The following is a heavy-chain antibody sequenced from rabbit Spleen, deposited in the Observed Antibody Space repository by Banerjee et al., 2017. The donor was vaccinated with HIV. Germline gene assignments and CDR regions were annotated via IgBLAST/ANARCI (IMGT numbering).Heavy chain of an antibody. Sequence: QQLVESGGGLVQPGESLTVSCKASGFDFRRYYLSWVRQAPGKGLVWIGIITVGEGNTDYASWVNGRFTISSDNAQNTVDLQMSGLTAADTATYFCARRNSGTGYGLWGPGTLVTVS. D-gene: IGHD1-1*01. J-gene: IGHJ4*01. V-gene: IGHV1S7*01. CDR3: ARRNSGTGYGL. CDR2: ITVGEGNT. CDR1: GFDFRRYY.